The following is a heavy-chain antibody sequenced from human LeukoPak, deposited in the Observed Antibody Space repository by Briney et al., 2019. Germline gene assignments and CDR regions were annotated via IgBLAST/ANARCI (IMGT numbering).Heavy chain of an antibody. Sequence: SETLSLTCTVSGGSISSYYWSWIRQPPGKGLEWIGYIYYSGSTNYNPSLKSRVTISVDTSKNQLSLKLSSVTAADTAVYYCARGYGNSFDYWGQGTLVTVSS. V-gene: IGHV4-59*08. CDR2: IYYSGST. J-gene: IGHJ4*02. CDR1: GGSISSYY. CDR3: ARGYGNSFDY. D-gene: IGHD5-18*01.